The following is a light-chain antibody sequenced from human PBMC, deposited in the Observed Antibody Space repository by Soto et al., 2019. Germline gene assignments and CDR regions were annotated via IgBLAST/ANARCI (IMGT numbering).Light chain of an antibody. CDR3: SSFTSSDTYG. CDR1: SSDVGAYRF. V-gene: IGLV2-14*03. Sequence: QSVLTQPASVSGSPGRSIAISCTGTSSDVGAYRFVSWYQQHPGRAPKLMIYDVSNRPSGVSDRFSGSTSGNTASLTISGLQAEDEADYYCSSFTSSDTYGFGTGTKVTVL. CDR2: DVS. J-gene: IGLJ1*01.